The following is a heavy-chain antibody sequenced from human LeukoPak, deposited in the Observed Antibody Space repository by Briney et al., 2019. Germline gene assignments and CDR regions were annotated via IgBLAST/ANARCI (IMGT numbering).Heavy chain of an antibody. CDR2: VNQDGSKK. V-gene: IGHV3-7*01. J-gene: IGHJ4*02. Sequence: GGSLRLSCVASRFTFSNYWMSWVRQAPGKGLEWVANVNQDGSKKPYADSMKGRFTISRDNAKESLYLQLNSLRADDTAVYYCAKWGPHCVGDYCPALDSWGQGTLVTVSS. CDR1: RFTFSNYW. D-gene: IGHD2-21*02. CDR3: AKWGPHCVGDYCPALDS.